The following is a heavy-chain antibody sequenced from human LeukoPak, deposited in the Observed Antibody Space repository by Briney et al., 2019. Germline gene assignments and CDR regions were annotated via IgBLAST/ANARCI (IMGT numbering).Heavy chain of an antibody. CDR1: GFTFSDYY. CDR3: ARLRLNRARTTYFFDY. J-gene: IGHJ4*02. CDR2: ISSSGNTI. V-gene: IGHV3-11*01. Sequence: KAGGSLRLSCAASGFTFSDYYMSCIRQAPGKGLEWVSYISSSGNTIYYADSVKGRFTISRDNAKNSLYLQMNSLRAEDTAVYYCARLRLNRARTTYFFDYWGQGTLVTVSS. D-gene: IGHD1-1*01.